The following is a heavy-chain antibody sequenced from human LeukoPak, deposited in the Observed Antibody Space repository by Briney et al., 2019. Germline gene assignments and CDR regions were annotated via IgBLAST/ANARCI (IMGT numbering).Heavy chain of an antibody. J-gene: IGHJ4*02. Sequence: GGSLRLSCAASGFTFSSYGMHWVRQAPGKGLEWVAVISYDGRDQYYTDSVRGRFTISRDNAKNSLYLQMNSLRAEDTAVYYCARASGYSYGDYWGQGTLVTVSS. CDR1: GFTFSSYG. CDR3: ARASGYSYGDY. D-gene: IGHD5-18*01. V-gene: IGHV3-30*03. CDR2: ISYDGRDQ.